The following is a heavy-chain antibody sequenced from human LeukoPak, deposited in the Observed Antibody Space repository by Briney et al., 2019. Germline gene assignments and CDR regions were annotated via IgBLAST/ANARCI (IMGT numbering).Heavy chain of an antibody. CDR2: ISPSSDSI. CDR3: ARGHWGLDY. V-gene: IGHV3-11*01. Sequence: TGGSLRLSCAVSGFTLSGHYMTWIHQAPGEGLELISYISPSSDSIYYADSVKGRFTISRDNARNLLFLQMSSLRAEDTAVYYCARGHWGLDYWGQGSLVTVSS. D-gene: IGHD7-27*01. CDR1: GFTLSGHY. J-gene: IGHJ4*02.